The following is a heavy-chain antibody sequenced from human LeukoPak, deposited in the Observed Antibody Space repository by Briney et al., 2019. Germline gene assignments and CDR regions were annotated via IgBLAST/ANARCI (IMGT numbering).Heavy chain of an antibody. Sequence: ASVKVSCKASGGTFSSYTISWVRQAPGQGLEWMGRIIPILGIANYAQKFQGRVTITADKSTSTAYMELSSLRSEDTAVYYCASTPCSGGSCHGNYYYYMDVWGKGTTVTVSS. CDR1: GGTFSSYT. J-gene: IGHJ6*03. D-gene: IGHD2-15*01. CDR2: IIPILGIA. CDR3: ASTPCSGGSCHGNYYYYMDV. V-gene: IGHV1-69*02.